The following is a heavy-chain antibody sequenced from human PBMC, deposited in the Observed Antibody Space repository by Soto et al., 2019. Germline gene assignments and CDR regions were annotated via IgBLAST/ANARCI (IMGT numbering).Heavy chain of an antibody. Sequence: ASVKVSCKASGYTFTSYGISWVRQAPGQGLEWMGWISAYNGNTNYAQKLQGRVTMTTDTSTSTAYMDPVDTATYYCARIPSSSWSNFDYWGQGTLVTVSS. V-gene: IGHV1-18*01. J-gene: IGHJ4*02. CDR2: ISAYNGNT. CDR1: GYTFTSYG. D-gene: IGHD6-13*01. CDR3: SSWSNFDY.